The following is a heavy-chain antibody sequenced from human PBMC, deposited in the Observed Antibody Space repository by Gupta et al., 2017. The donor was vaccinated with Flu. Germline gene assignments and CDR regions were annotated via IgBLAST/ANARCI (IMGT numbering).Heavy chain of an antibody. CDR3: ARVQWGSSVLHYYYYMDV. CDR1: GGSFSGYF. CDR2: ISLSGIT. J-gene: IGHJ6*03. Sequence: QVHLQQWGAGLLKPSETLSLTCGVYGGSFSGYFWSWVRQPPGKGLEWIGEISLSGITNYNPSLKSRVTISLGTSKSHLSLNLSSVTAADTAVYYCARVQWGSSVLHYYYYMDVWGKGTTVTVSS. D-gene: IGHD3-16*01. V-gene: IGHV4-34*01.